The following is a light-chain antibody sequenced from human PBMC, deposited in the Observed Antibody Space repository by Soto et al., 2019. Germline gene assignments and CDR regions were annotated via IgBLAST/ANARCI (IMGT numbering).Light chain of an antibody. CDR3: AAWDDSLNGPSV. CDR1: SSKIGSNT. V-gene: IGLV1-44*01. CDR2: SNN. Sequence: QSVLTQPPSASGTPGQRVTISCSGSSSKIGSNTVNWYQQLPGTAPKLLNYSNNQRPSGVPDRFSGSKSGTSASLAISGLQSEDEADYYCAAWDDSLNGPSVFGTGTKVTVL. J-gene: IGLJ1*01.